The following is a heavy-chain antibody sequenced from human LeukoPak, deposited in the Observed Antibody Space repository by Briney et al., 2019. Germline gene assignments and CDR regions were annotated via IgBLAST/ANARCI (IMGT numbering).Heavy chain of an antibody. Sequence: GGSLRLSCVASGFTFSSYEMNWVRQAPGKGLEWVSYISSSGSTIYYADSVKGRFTISRDNAKNSLYLQMNSLRAEDTAVYYCARDRSATTHYDILTGPWGYFDYWGQGTLVTVSS. V-gene: IGHV3-48*03. CDR3: ARDRSATTHYDILTGPWGYFDY. CDR1: GFTFSSYE. CDR2: ISSSGSTI. D-gene: IGHD3-9*01. J-gene: IGHJ4*02.